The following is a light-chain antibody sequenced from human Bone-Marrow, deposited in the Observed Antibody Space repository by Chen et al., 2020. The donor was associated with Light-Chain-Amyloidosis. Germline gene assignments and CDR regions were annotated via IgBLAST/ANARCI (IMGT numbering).Light chain of an antibody. V-gene: IGLV2-11*01. Sequence: QSALTQPRSVSGSPGQSVTISCTGTSRDVGGYDSVSWYQQYPGKAPKLMIYDVSKRPSGVPDRFSASKSGNTASLTISGLQAEDEADYYCCSYAGIYWVFGGGTKLTV. J-gene: IGLJ3*02. CDR1: SRDVGGYDS. CDR3: CSYAGIYWV. CDR2: DVS.